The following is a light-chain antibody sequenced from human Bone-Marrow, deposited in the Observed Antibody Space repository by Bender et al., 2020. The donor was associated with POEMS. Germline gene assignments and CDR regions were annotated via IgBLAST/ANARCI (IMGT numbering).Light chain of an antibody. CDR3: SSYAGTSNWV. J-gene: IGLJ3*02. Sequence: QSVLTQPPSASGAPGQRVTISCSGTSRDVGRFNYVSWYQQLPGKAPKVIIYEVSQRPSGVPDRFSGSKSGNTASLTVSGLQAEDEADYYCSSYAGTSNWVFGGGTKLTVL. CDR1: SRDVGRFNY. CDR2: EVS. V-gene: IGLV2-8*01.